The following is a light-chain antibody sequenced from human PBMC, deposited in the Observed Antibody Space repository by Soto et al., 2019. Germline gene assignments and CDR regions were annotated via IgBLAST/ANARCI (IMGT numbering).Light chain of an antibody. CDR3: QHYDGSPRT. V-gene: IGKV3-20*01. Sequence: ETVLTQSPGTVSLSPGERATLSCTTSQSVRSNYLAWYQQKPGQAPRLLSYGVFSRATGIPDRFSGSGSGTDFTLTISGLEPEDSAVYYCQHYDGSPRTFGQGTKLEI. J-gene: IGKJ2*01. CDR1: QSVRSNY. CDR2: GVF.